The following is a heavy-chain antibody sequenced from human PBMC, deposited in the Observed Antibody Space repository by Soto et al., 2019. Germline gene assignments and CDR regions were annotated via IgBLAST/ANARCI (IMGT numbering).Heavy chain of an antibody. CDR2: ISPSGTT. Sequence: TLSLTCSLYSGSLSGYYWSWIRQPPGKGLEWIGEISPSGTTNYSPSLKSRVSISVDTSKNQFSLNLTSLTAADTAVYYCARAPKVSGSAQTRPDFWGQGSLVTVSS. V-gene: IGHV4-34*01. J-gene: IGHJ4*02. D-gene: IGHD6-6*01. CDR1: SGSLSGYY. CDR3: ARAPKVSGSAQTRPDF.